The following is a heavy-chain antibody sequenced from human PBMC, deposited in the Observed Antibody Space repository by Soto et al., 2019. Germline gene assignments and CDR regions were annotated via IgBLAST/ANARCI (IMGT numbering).Heavy chain of an antibody. Sequence: GESLRISCKGSGYIFTNYWIGWVRQMPGKGLEWMGIIYPGDSETRYSPSFQGQVAMSADKSISTAYLQWSSLKASDSAMYYCARKYYYGAGTLDYWGQGNLVTVS. CDR2: IYPGDSET. V-gene: IGHV5-51*01. J-gene: IGHJ4*02. D-gene: IGHD3-10*01. CDR3: ARKYYYGAGTLDY. CDR1: GYIFTNYW.